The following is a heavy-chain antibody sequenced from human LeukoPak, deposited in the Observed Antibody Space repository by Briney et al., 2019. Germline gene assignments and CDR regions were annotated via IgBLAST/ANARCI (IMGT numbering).Heavy chain of an antibody. CDR2: INPNSGGT. V-gene: IGHV1-2*02. J-gene: IGHJ4*02. CDR1: GYTFTDYY. CDR3: ARRPPYYYDSSGGYFDY. D-gene: IGHD3-22*01. Sequence: ASVKVSCKASGYTFTDYYMHWVRQAPGQGLEWMGWINPNSGGTNYAQKFQGRVTMTRDTSISTAYMELSRLRSDDTAVYYCARRPPYYYDSSGGYFDYWGQGTLVTVSS.